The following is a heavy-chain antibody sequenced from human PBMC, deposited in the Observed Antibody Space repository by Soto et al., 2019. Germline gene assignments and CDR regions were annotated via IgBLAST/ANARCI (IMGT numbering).Heavy chain of an antibody. D-gene: IGHD3-10*01. CDR2: IIPMFGTA. V-gene: IGHV1-69*12. J-gene: IGHJ6*02. Sequence: QVQLVQSGAEVNKPGSTVKVSCKASGGTFSSYAISWVRQAPGQGLEWMGGIIPMFGTADYAQKFQGRVTITADESTSTAYMELSSLRSDDTAVYYCATMKGGSQYYYYGMDVWGQGTMVTVSS. CDR1: GGTFSSYA. CDR3: ATMKGGSQYYYYGMDV.